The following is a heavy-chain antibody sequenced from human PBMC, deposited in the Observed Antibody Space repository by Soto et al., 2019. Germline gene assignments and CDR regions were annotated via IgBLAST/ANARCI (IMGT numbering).Heavy chain of an antibody. Sequence: ASVKVSCRASGYTFTSYGISWVRQAPGQGLEWMGWISAYNGNTNYAQKLQGRVTMTTDTSTSTAYMELRSLRSDDTAVYYCASTDRQLAPVDPWGQGTTVTVSS. D-gene: IGHD6-13*01. V-gene: IGHV1-18*01. J-gene: IGHJ6*02. CDR2: ISAYNGNT. CDR3: ASTDRQLAPVDP. CDR1: GYTFTSYG.